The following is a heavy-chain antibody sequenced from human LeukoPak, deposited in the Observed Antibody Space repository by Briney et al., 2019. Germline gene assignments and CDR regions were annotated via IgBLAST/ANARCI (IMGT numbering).Heavy chain of an antibody. J-gene: IGHJ4*02. Sequence: GASVKVSCKVSGYTLTELSMHWVRQAPGKGLEWMGDFDPEDGETIYAQKFQGRVTMTEDTSTDTAYMELSSLRSEDTAVYYCATERITMVRGVIFGVYYFDYWGQGTLVTVSS. CDR1: GYTLTELS. D-gene: IGHD3-10*01. V-gene: IGHV1-24*01. CDR3: ATERITMVRGVIFGVYYFDY. CDR2: FDPEDGET.